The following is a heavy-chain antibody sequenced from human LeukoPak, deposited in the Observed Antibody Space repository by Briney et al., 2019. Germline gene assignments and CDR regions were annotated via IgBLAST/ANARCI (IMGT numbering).Heavy chain of an antibody. J-gene: IGHJ5*02. CDR3: ARGATGPAARVTNWFDP. D-gene: IGHD2-2*01. Sequence: SETLSLTCAVYGVSFCGYYWSWIRQPPGKGLEWFGEINHSGSTNYNPSHKSRVTISVDTSKNQFSLKLSSVTAADTSVYYCARGATGPAARVTNWFDPWGQGTLVTVSS. CDR2: INHSGST. CDR1: GVSFCGYY. V-gene: IGHV4-34*01.